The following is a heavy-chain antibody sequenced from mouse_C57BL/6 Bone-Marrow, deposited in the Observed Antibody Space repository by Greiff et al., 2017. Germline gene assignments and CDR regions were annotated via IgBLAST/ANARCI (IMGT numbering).Heavy chain of an antibody. Sequence: QVQLQQSDAELVKPGASVKISCKVSGYTYTDHTIHWMKQRPEQGLEWIGYIYPRDGSTKYNEKFKGKATLTADKSSSTAYMQLNSLTSEDSAVYFCARRSLCDGYYGFFDYWGQGTTLTVSS. CDR1: GYTYTDHT. CDR2: IYPRDGST. D-gene: IGHD2-3*01. V-gene: IGHV1-78*01. J-gene: IGHJ2*01. CDR3: ARRSLCDGYYGFFDY.